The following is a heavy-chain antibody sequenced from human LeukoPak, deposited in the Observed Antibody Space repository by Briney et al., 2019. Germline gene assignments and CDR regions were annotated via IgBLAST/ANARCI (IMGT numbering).Heavy chain of an antibody. CDR2: INHSGST. Sequence: PSETLSLTCAVYGGSFSGYYWSWIRQPPGKGLEWIGEINHSGSTNYNPSLKSRVTISVDTSKNQFSLKLSSVTAADTAVYYCARGVDCTNGVCSAFRGYYYYMDVWGKGTTVTVSS. CDR1: GGSFSGYY. J-gene: IGHJ6*03. D-gene: IGHD2-8*01. CDR3: ARGVDCTNGVCSAFRGYYYYMDV. V-gene: IGHV4-34*01.